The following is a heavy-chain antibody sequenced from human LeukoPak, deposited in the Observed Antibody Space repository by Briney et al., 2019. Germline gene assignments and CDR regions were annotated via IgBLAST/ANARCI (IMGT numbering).Heavy chain of an antibody. V-gene: IGHV3-21*01. CDR2: ISSRRSYI. CDR1: GFTFSTYS. Sequence: GGSLRLSCAASGFTFSTYSMNWVRQAPGKGLEWVSSISSRRSYIYYADSVKGRFTISRDNAKNSLYLQMNSLRAEDTAVYYCARDPSYCSGGSCYYIDVWGKGTTVTVSS. J-gene: IGHJ6*03. CDR3: ARDPSYCSGGSCYYIDV. D-gene: IGHD2-15*01.